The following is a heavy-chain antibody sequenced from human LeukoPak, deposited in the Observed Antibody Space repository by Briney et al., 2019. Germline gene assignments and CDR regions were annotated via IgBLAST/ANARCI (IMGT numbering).Heavy chain of an antibody. CDR1: GGSITVNY. CDR2: ISHNGIT. V-gene: IGHV4-59*08. Sequence: PSETLSLTCTVSGGSITVNYWSWVRQPPGKGLEWIGHISHNGITNYNPSLKSRLTISIGTSTIQFSLTLRSVTAADTAIYFCARLREDAFDIWGQGTMVTVSS. CDR3: ARLREDAFDI. J-gene: IGHJ3*02. D-gene: IGHD3-10*01.